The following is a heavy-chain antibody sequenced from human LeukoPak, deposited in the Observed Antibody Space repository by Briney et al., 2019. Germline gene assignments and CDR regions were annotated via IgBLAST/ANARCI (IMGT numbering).Heavy chain of an antibody. CDR1: GYTFNSYY. CDR2: INPSGGST. J-gene: IGHJ4*02. V-gene: IGHV1-46*02. D-gene: IGHD4-17*01. Sequence: ASVKVSCKASGYTFNSYYMHWVRQARGQGLEWMGIINPSGGSTSDVQKFQGRVTVTSDMSTSTVYMELSSLRSEDTAVYYCARGGDYGDREGLDFWGQGTLVTVSS. CDR3: ARGGDYGDREGLDF.